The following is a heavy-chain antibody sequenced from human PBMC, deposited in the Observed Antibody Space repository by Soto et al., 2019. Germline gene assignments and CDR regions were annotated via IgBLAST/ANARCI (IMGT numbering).Heavy chain of an antibody. CDR2: ISYDGSNK. CDR1: GFTFSSYG. Sequence: PGGSLRLSCAASGFTFSSYGMHWVRQAPGKGLEWVAVISYDGSNKYHADSVKGRFTISRDNSKNTLYLQMNSLRAEDTAVYYCAKDKATVTTYWFDPWGQGTLVTVSS. CDR3: AKDKATVTTYWFDP. D-gene: IGHD4-4*01. V-gene: IGHV3-30*18. J-gene: IGHJ5*02.